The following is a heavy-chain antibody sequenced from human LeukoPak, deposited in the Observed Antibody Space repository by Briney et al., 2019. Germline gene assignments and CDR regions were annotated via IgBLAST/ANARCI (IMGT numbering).Heavy chain of an antibody. J-gene: IGHJ4*02. CDR3: ARSRYTYGYFDY. CDR1: GFTFGDYP. CDR2: ISYDGSTK. Sequence: GGSLRLSCAASGFTFGDYPMHWVRQAPGKGLEWVAGISYDGSTKYYADSVKGRFTMSRDNSKNTLYLQMNSLIAEDTAVYYCARSRYTYGYFDYWGQGTLVTVSS. V-gene: IGHV3-30-3*01. D-gene: IGHD5-18*01.